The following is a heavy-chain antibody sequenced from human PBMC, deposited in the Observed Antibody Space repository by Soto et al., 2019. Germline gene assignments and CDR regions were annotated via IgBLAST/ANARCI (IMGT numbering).Heavy chain of an antibody. V-gene: IGHV1-2*04. CDR1: GYTFTGYY. Sequence: QVQLGQSGAEVKKRGASEKVSFKASGYTFTGYYMHWVRQAPGQGLEWMGWINPNSGGTNYAQKFQGWVTMTRDTSISTAYMELSRLRSDDAAVYYCARAAGYGDNWVDYCGQGTLVTVSS. CDR3: ARAAGYGDNWVDY. D-gene: IGHD4-17*01. J-gene: IGHJ4*02. CDR2: INPNSGGT.